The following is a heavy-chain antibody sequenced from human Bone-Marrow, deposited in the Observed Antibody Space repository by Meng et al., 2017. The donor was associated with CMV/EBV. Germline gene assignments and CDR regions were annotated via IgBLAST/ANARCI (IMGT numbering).Heavy chain of an antibody. CDR3: ASPASTYYDFWSGYYLPLDV. Sequence: GGSLRLSCAASGFTFHNYAMTWVRQAPGKGLEWVSAISGSGGSTYYADSVKGRFSISRDNSKNTRYRQMNSLRVEDTAVYYCASPASTYYDFWSGYYLPLDVWGQGTTVTVSS. D-gene: IGHD3-3*01. CDR2: ISGSGGST. V-gene: IGHV3-23*01. CDR1: GFTFHNYA. J-gene: IGHJ6*02.